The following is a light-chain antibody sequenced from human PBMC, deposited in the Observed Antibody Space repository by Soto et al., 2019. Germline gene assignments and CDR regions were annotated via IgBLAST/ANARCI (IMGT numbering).Light chain of an antibody. J-gene: IGKJ4*01. V-gene: IGKV1-8*01. CDR2: AAS. CDR3: QQLRMYPST. CDR1: QGISSY. Sequence: AIRMTQSPSSLYASTRDRVNMICRASQGISSYLAWYQQKPGEAPKLLIYAASTLYGGVPSRFSGSGSGTDFALTITSLQAEDFATYYCQQLRMYPSTFGGGTKVDIK.